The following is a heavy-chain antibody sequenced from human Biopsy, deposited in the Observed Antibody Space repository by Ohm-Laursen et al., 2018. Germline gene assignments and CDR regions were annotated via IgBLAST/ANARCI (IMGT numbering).Heavy chain of an antibody. D-gene: IGHD3-22*01. Sequence: TLSLTCTVSGDSISSYYWSWIRQPPGKGLVWIGYVSYTGSTDYNPSLQSRVTISVDTSKNHFSLRLRSVTPADTAIYYCARDRGYYSDRTVPGYFDLWGRGTLVTVSS. CDR2: VSYTGST. CDR3: ARDRGYYSDRTVPGYFDL. V-gene: IGHV4-59*01. J-gene: IGHJ2*01. CDR1: GDSISSYY.